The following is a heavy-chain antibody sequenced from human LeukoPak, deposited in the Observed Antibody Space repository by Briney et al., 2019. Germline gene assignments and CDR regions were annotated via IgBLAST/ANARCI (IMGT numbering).Heavy chain of an antibody. J-gene: IGHJ5*02. CDR1: GGSISSGGYY. Sequence: SQTLSLTCTVSGGSISSGGYYWSWIRQHPGKGLEWIGYIYYSGSTYYNPSLKSRITISVDTSKNQFSLKLSSVTAADTAVYYCTRDPGGRNWFDPWGQGALVTVSS. V-gene: IGHV4-31*03. CDR3: TRDPGGRNWFDP. CDR2: IYYSGST. D-gene: IGHD3-10*01.